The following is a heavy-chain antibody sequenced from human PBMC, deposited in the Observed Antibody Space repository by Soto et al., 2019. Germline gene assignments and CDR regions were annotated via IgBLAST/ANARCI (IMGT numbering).Heavy chain of an antibody. CDR1: GGTFSSYT. D-gene: IGHD4-17*01. CDR3: ARVSIDYGDYVSYYYYYMDV. V-gene: IGHV1-69*02. CDR2: IIPILGIA. J-gene: IGHJ6*03. Sequence: SVKVSCKASGGTFSSYTISWVRQAPGQGLEWMGRIIPILGIANYAQKFQGRVTITADKSTSTAYMELSSLRSEDTAVYYCARVSIDYGDYVSYYYYYMDVWGKGTTVTVSS.